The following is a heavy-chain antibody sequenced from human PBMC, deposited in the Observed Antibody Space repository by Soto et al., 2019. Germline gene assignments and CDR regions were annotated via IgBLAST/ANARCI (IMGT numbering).Heavy chain of an antibody. J-gene: IGHJ4*02. V-gene: IGHV5-10-1*01. D-gene: IGHD1-1*01. CDR3: AKHHPTGTEPAH. CDR2: IDPSDSYT. CDR1: GYTFTTYW. Sequence: PGESLKISCKGSGYTFTTYWISWVRQMPGKGLEWMGRIDPSDSYTNYSPSFQGHVTISADKSISTAYLQWSSLKASDTAMYYCAKHHPTGTEPAHWGQGTLVTVSS.